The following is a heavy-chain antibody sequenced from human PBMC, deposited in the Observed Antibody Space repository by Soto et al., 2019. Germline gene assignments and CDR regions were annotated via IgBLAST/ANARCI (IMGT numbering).Heavy chain of an antibody. D-gene: IGHD5-12*01. J-gene: IGHJ5*02. CDR3: AKDGGKDGYFGNWFDP. CDR2: IIPIFGSV. V-gene: IGHV1-69*15. CDR1: GGTFSNYA. Sequence: QVHLVQSGAEVKKPGSSVKVSCKASGGTFSNYAITWVRQAPGQGLEWLGRIIPIFGSVTFAQKFQGRITLTADEPTTTVYMELSSLRSGATAVYYCAKDGGKDGYFGNWFDPWGQGTQVTVSS.